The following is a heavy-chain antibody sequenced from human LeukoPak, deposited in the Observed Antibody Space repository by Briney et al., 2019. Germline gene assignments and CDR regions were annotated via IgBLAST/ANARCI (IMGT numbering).Heavy chain of an antibody. CDR1: GFTFSNYV. Sequence: SGGSLRLSCAASGFTFSNYVMRWVRQAPGKGLEWVSSISGSGGSTYYADSVKGRFTISRDNSKNTLYLQMNSLRVEDTAVYYCAEEVGNTYPTFDYWGQGTLVTVSS. CDR3: AEEVGNTYPTFDY. V-gene: IGHV3-23*01. J-gene: IGHJ4*02. CDR2: ISGSGGST. D-gene: IGHD1-26*01.